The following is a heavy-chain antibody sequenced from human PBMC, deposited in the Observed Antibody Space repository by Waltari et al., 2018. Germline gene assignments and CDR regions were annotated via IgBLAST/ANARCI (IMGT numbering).Heavy chain of an antibody. Sequence: EVQLVESGGGLIQPGGSLRLSCAASGFTVSSNYMSWVRQAPGKGLGWVSVIYSGGSTYYADSVKGRFTISRDNSKNTLYLQMNSLRAEDTAVYYCASLSDYGDYETDFDYWGQGTLVTISS. CDR3: ASLSDYGDYETDFDY. CDR1: GFTVSSNY. CDR2: IYSGGST. D-gene: IGHD4-17*01. V-gene: IGHV3-53*01. J-gene: IGHJ4*02.